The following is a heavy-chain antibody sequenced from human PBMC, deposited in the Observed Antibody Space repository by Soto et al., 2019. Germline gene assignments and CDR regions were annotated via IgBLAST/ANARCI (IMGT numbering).Heavy chain of an antibody. CDR3: ARDDGYGDPEYFQL. V-gene: IGHV3-33*01. Sequence: QEQLVESGGGVVQPGRSLRLSCAASGFTFSHCGMHWVRQAPGKGLEWVAVIWNDGRSKYYADSVKGRFTVSRDDSKNTMYLKMSSLRDEDTAVYYCARDDGYGDPEYFQLWGQGTLVTVSS. CDR1: GFTFSHCG. CDR2: IWNDGRSK. D-gene: IGHD4-17*01. J-gene: IGHJ1*01.